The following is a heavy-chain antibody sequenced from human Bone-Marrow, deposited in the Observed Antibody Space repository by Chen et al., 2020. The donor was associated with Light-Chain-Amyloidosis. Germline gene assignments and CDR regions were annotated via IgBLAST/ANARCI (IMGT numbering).Heavy chain of an antibody. CDR3: VRQRRGIGWLPVY. Sequence: QLQLQESGPGLVKTSEPLSLTCTGSSGSISSDNYYWGWIRQPPGQGLEWIGSIYFRGDTYYRPSLRSRVTISVDTSKNQFSLILNSMTAADTAVYYCVRQRRGIGWLPVYWGQGTLVTVSS. CDR1: SGSISSDNYY. J-gene: IGHJ4*02. D-gene: IGHD3-9*01. CDR2: IYFRGDT. V-gene: IGHV4-39*01.